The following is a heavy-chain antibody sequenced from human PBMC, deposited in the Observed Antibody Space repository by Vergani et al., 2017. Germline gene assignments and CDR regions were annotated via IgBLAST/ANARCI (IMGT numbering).Heavy chain of an antibody. V-gene: IGHV3-23*01. CDR2: INNNGGST. CDR3: ARVDWYSGDY. Sequence: QLLESGGGLIQPGGSLRLSCAASGFTFNSYAMTWVRQAPGKGLEWVSGINNNGGSTYYADSVKGRFTISRDNAKNSLYLQMNSLRAEDTAVYYCARVDWYSGDYWGQGTLVTVSS. D-gene: IGHD3-9*01. CDR1: GFTFNSYA. J-gene: IGHJ4*02.